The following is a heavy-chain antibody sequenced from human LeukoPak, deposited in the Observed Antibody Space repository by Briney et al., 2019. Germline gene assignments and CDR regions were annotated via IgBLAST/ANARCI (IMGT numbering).Heavy chain of an antibody. J-gene: IGHJ4*02. CDR2: IPYDGGNK. CDR3: ARAPSLAAAGHMDY. D-gene: IGHD6-13*01. CDR1: GFTFSSYA. V-gene: IGHV3-30-3*01. Sequence: GRSLRLSCAASGFTFSSYAMYWVRQAPGKGLEWVAVIPYDGGNKYYADSVKGRFTISRDNSKNTLYVQMKSLSADDTGVYYCARAPSLAAAGHMDYWGQGTLVTVSS.